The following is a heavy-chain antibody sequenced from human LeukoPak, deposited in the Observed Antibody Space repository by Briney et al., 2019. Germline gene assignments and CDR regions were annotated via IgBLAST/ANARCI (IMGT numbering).Heavy chain of an antibody. Sequence: ASVKVSCKASGYTFTSYDINWVRQAPGQGLEWMGIINPSGGSTSYAQKFQGRVTMTRDTSTSTVYMELSSLRSEDTAVYYCARDFLSFSVWFDPWGQGTLVTVSS. J-gene: IGHJ5*02. CDR2: INPSGGST. V-gene: IGHV1-46*01. CDR3: ARDFLSFSVWFDP. D-gene: IGHD3-3*02. CDR1: GYTFTSYD.